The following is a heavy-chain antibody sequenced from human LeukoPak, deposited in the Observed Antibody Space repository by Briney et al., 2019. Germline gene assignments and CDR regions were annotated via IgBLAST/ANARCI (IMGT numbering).Heavy chain of an antibody. CDR1: GFTFSGYG. D-gene: IGHD2-2*01. Sequence: GRSLRLSCAASGFTFSGYGMNWVRQAPGKGLEWLAGISNGGNEFYADSVKGRFTISRDTSKNTLYLQMISLRAGDTAVYYCARRTWDTRYCSGYSCLPPDYWGQGTLVTVSS. CDR3: ARRTWDTRYCSGYSCLPPDY. CDR2: ISNGGNE. V-gene: IGHV3-30*01. J-gene: IGHJ4*02.